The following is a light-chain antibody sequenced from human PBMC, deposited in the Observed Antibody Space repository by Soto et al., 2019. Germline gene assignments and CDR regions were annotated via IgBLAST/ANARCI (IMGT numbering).Light chain of an antibody. Sequence: QSALTQPPSASGSPGQSVTISCTGTSSDVGAYKYVSWYQQYPGKAPKLMISEVSKRPSGVPDRFSGSKSGNTASLTVSGLQAEDEADYYCTSYVGSDIWVFGGGTKLTVL. CDR3: TSYVGSDIWV. J-gene: IGLJ3*02. CDR2: EVS. V-gene: IGLV2-8*01. CDR1: SSDVGAYKY.